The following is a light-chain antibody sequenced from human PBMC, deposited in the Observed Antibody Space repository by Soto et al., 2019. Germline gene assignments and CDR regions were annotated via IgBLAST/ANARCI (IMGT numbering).Light chain of an antibody. V-gene: IGKV3-20*01. CDR1: QTVRNNY. J-gene: IGKJ4*01. CDR3: QQFSSYPLT. Sequence: VFAQSPGTLSLSPGERATLSCRSSQTVRNNYLSWYQQKPGQAPRLLIYDASSRATGIPDRFSGGGSGTDFTLTISRLEPEDFAVYYCQQFSSYPLTFGGGTKVDIK. CDR2: DAS.